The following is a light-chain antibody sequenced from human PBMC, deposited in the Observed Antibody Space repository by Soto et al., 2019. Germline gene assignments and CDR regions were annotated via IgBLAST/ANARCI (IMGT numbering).Light chain of an antibody. CDR2: EVS. Sequence: QSVLTQPASVSGSPGQSITISCTGSSSDVGAYKYVSWFQQHPGKAPKLIIYEVSNRPSGVSDRFSGSKSGNTASLTISGLQAEDEADYHCSSYTTTTAWVFGGGTKATVL. J-gene: IGLJ3*02. CDR1: SSDVGAYKY. CDR3: SSYTTTTAWV. V-gene: IGLV2-14*01.